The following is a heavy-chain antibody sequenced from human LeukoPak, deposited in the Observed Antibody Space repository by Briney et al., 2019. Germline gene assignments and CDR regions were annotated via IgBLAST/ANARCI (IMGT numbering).Heavy chain of an antibody. V-gene: IGHV4-30-2*01. CDR3: AREKGENWFDP. Sequence: SETLSLTCTVSGGSISSGGYYWSWIRQPPGKGLEWIGYIYHSGSTYYNPSLKSRVTISVDRSKNQFSLKLSSVTAADTAVYYCAREKGENWFDPWGQGTLVTVSS. CDR1: GGSISSGGYY. D-gene: IGHD3-10*01. J-gene: IGHJ5*02. CDR2: IYHSGST.